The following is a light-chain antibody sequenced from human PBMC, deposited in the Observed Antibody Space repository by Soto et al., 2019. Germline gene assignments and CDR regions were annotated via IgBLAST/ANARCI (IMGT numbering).Light chain of an antibody. Sequence: QSALTQPPSASGTPGQRVTISCSGSSSNIGSNAVNWYKQLPGTAPKLLIYSNTQRPSGVPDRFSGSKSGTSASLAISGLQSDDEADYYCATWDDSLSGWVFGGGTKLTVL. CDR3: ATWDDSLSGWV. V-gene: IGLV1-44*01. CDR2: SNT. J-gene: IGLJ3*02. CDR1: SSNIGSNA.